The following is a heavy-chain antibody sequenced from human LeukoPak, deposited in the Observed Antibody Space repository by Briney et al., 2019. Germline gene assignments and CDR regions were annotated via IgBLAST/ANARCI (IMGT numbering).Heavy chain of an antibody. CDR2: IYYSGST. D-gene: IGHD3-9*01. CDR1: GGSISSGGYY. Sequence: PSETLSLTCTVSGGSISSGGYYWIWLRPHTGKGLVWIGYIYYSGSTYYIPSLKSQVTIPVDTSKNQFSLKLSSVTAADTAVYYCARISGPRKVLRYFDWLSPFDYWGQGTLVTVSS. V-gene: IGHV4-31*01. CDR3: ARISGPRKVLRYFDWLSPFDY. J-gene: IGHJ4*02.